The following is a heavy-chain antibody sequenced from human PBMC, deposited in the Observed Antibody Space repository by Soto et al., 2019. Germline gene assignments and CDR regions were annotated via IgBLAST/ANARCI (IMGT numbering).Heavy chain of an antibody. CDR3: AKGGSFDI. CDR1: GFSFSYYG. D-gene: IGHD6-6*01. CDR2: ITHDGYNR. V-gene: IGHV3-30*18. Sequence: QVQLVESGGSVVQPGGHRRLSCAASGFSFSYYGLHWVPQAPGKGVEWLALITHDGYNRYYADSVKGRFTISRDNSKDTIFLQMNSLKSEDTAVYYCAKGGSFDIWGQGTPVTVSS. J-gene: IGHJ4*02.